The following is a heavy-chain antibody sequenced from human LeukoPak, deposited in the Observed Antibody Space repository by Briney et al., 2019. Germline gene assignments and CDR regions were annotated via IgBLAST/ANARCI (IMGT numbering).Heavy chain of an antibody. CDR2: ISYSGST. Sequence: SETLSLTCTVSGDSLSNYYWSWIRQSPGKGLEWIGYISYSGSTNQNPSLKSRVTISIDTSKNQFSLNLSSVTAADTAVYNCAIHRSTGWFLWGQGTLVTVSS. D-gene: IGHD6-19*01. CDR1: GDSLSNYY. V-gene: IGHV4-59*08. CDR3: AIHRSTGWFL. J-gene: IGHJ4*02.